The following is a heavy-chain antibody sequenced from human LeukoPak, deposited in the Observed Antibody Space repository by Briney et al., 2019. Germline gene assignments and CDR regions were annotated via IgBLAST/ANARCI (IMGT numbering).Heavy chain of an antibody. D-gene: IGHD3-16*01. V-gene: IGHV4-59*08. CDR3: ATLGEDY. CDR2: IYHDGST. CDR1: GGSIDSYY. J-gene: IGHJ4*02. Sequence: SETLSLTCTVSGGSIDSYYWSWIRQPPGKGLEWIGSIYHDGSTNYNPSLKSRVTLSVDKSKKQFSLKLSSVTAADTAVYYCATLGEDYWGQGTLVTVSS.